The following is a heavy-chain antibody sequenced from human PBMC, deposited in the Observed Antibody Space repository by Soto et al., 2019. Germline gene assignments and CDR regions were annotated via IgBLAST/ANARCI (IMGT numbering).Heavy chain of an antibody. D-gene: IGHD3-16*01. J-gene: IGHJ4*02. CDR2: IYWDDDK. CDR3: ARLTDLYIMFDL. V-gene: IGHV2-5*02. Sequence: GSGPTLVNPTQTLTLTCTFSGFALSTSEVGVGWIRQPPGKALELLGIIYWDDDKRYSPLLNKRLTITKDTSKNQVVLTMTNMDSVDTGTYYCARLTDLYIMFDLWGQGTQVTGSS. CDR1: GFALSTSEVG.